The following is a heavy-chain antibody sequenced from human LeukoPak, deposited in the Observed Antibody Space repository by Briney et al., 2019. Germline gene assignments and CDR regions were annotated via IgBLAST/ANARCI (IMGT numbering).Heavy chain of an antibody. D-gene: IGHD3-10*01. V-gene: IGHV5-51*01. CDR3: ARVTMVRGVIISGEIDY. CDR2: IYPGDSDT. Sequence: GESLKISCKGSGYSFTSYWIGWVRQMPGKGLEWMGIIYPGDSDTRYSPSFQGQVTISADKSISTAYLQWSSLKASDTAMYYCARVTMVRGVIISGEIDYWGRGTLVTVSS. J-gene: IGHJ4*02. CDR1: GYSFTSYW.